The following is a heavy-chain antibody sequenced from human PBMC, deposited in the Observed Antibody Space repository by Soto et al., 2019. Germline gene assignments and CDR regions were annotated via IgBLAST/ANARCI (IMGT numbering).Heavy chain of an antibody. CDR1: GGSTRHSSYF. Sequence: SETLSLTCAVSGGSTRHSSYFWGWIRQPPGKGLEWIACVYYSGSPYYNPSLKSRVTISLDTSKNQVSLKPNSVTAADTAVYYCARDGFNYYDSSGYYRLFDSWGLGTLVTVSS. V-gene: IGHV4-39*07. J-gene: IGHJ5*01. CDR3: ARDGFNYYDSSGYYRLFDS. D-gene: IGHD3-22*01. CDR2: VYYSGSP.